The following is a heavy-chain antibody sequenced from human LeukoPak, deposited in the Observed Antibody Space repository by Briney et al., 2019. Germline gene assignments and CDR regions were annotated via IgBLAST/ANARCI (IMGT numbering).Heavy chain of an antibody. Sequence: GGSLRLSCAASGFTFSDYYMSWIRQAPGKGLEWVSYISSSGSTIYYADSVKGRFTISRDNAKNPLYLQMNSLRAEDTAVYYCARDSPKLYYYYGMDVWGKGTTVTVSS. CDR2: ISSSGSTI. D-gene: IGHD1-7*01. CDR3: ARDSPKLYYYYGMDV. J-gene: IGHJ6*04. CDR1: GFTFSDYY. V-gene: IGHV3-11*01.